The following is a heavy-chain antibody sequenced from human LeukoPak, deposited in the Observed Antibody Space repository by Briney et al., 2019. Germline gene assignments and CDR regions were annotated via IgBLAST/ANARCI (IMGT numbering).Heavy chain of an antibody. Sequence: PGGSLRLSCVASGFTFSSYWMTWVRQAPGKGLEWVAVISYDGSNKYYADSVKGRFTISRDNSKNTLYLQMNSLRAEDTAVYYCARVRLSGIAVAGPFDYWGQGTLVTVSS. CDR2: ISYDGSNK. CDR1: GFTFSSYW. J-gene: IGHJ4*02. D-gene: IGHD6-19*01. V-gene: IGHV3-30-3*01. CDR3: ARVRLSGIAVAGPFDY.